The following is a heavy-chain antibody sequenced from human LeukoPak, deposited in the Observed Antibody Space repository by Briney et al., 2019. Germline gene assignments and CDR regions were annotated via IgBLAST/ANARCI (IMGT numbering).Heavy chain of an antibody. CDR1: GGSLRRGSYY. V-gene: IGHV4-61*01. J-gene: IGHJ3*02. CDR2: IYYSGST. Sequence: SETLSLTLTVSGGSLRRGSYYRSWTRQPPGKGVEWIGYIYYSGSTNYNPSLKSRVTISVETSKDQFSLKLSSVTAADTAVYYCARDKDAFDIWGQGTMVTVSS. CDR3: ARDKDAFDI.